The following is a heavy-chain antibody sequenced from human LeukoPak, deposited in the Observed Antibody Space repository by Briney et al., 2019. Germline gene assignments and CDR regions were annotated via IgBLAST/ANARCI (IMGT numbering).Heavy chain of an antibody. D-gene: IGHD2-21*01. CDR1: GGSISSYY. V-gene: IGHV4-4*07. CDR3: ARASGTYCGGDCYLYYYYYYMDV. Sequence: SETLSLTCTVSGGSISSYYWSWIRQPAGKGLEWIGRIYTSGSTNYNPSLKSRVTMSVDTSKNQFSLKLSSVTAADTAVYYCARASGTYCGGDCYLYYYYYYMDVWGKGTTVTVSS. J-gene: IGHJ6*03. CDR2: IYTSGST.